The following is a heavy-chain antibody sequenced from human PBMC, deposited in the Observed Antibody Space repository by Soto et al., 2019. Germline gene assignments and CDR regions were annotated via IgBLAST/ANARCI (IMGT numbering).Heavy chain of an antibody. CDR1: GYTFTGYY. V-gene: IGHV1-2*04. CDR3: ATALRSGRRDLIYYYGMDV. J-gene: IGHJ6*02. Sequence: ASVKVSCKASGYTFTGYYIHWVRQPPEQGLEWMGWINPNSGGTNYAQKFQGWVTMTRDTSISTAYMELSRLRSDDTAVYYCATALRSGRRDLIYYYGMDVWGQGTTVTVSS. CDR2: INPNSGGT. D-gene: IGHD3-10*01.